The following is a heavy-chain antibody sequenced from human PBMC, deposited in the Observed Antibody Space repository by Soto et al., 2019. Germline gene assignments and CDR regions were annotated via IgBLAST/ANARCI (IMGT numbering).Heavy chain of an antibody. CDR1: GDSISNLDYF. D-gene: IGHD2-15*01. J-gene: IGHJ5*01. CDR3: ARGRYCLTGRCFPNWFDS. CDR2: IYKSATT. V-gene: IGHV4-30-4*01. Sequence: SETLSLTCSVSGDSISNLDYFWAWIRQPPGQALEYIGYIYKSATTYYNPSFESRVAISVDTSKSQFSPNVTSVTAADTAVYFCARGRYCLTGRCFPNWFDSWGQGALVTVSS.